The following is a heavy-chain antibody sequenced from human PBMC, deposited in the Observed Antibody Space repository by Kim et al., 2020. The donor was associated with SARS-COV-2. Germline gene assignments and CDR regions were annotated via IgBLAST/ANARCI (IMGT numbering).Heavy chain of an antibody. CDR1: GFTFSSYD. V-gene: IGHV3-13*04. D-gene: IGHD6-13*01. J-gene: IGHJ4*02. Sequence: GGSLRLSCAASGFTFSSYDMHWVRQATGKGLEWGSAIGTAGDTYYPGSVKGRFTISRENAKNSLYLQMNSLSAGDTAVYYCARGAGYSGSWSENLFDYWGQGTLVTVSS. CDR3: ARGAGYSGSWSENLFDY. CDR2: IGTAGDT.